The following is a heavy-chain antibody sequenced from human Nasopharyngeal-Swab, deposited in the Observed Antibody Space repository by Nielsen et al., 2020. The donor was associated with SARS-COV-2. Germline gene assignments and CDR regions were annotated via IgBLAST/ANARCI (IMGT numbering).Heavy chain of an antibody. CDR3: AKGDGGAAAGTPSFDY. CDR1: GFTFSSYS. Sequence: GESLKISCAASGFTFSSYSMNWVRQAPGKGLEWVSYISSSSSTIYYADSVKGRFTISRDNAKNSLYLQMNSLRAEDTAVYYCAKGDGGAAAGTPSFDYWGQGTLVTVSS. D-gene: IGHD6-13*01. CDR2: ISSSSSTI. V-gene: IGHV3-48*04. J-gene: IGHJ4*02.